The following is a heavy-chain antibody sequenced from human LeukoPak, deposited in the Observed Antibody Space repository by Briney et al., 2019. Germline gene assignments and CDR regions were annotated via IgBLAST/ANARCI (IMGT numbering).Heavy chain of an antibody. Sequence: KPSETLSLTCAVSGYSISSGYYWGWIRQPPGKGLEWIGSIYHSGSTYYNPSLKSRVTISVDTSKNQFSLKLSSVTAADTAVYYRAREGYDSSGYYYDYWGQGTLVTVSS. V-gene: IGHV4-38-2*02. CDR1: GYSISSGYY. CDR2: IYHSGST. D-gene: IGHD3-22*01. J-gene: IGHJ4*02. CDR3: AREGYDSSGYYYDY.